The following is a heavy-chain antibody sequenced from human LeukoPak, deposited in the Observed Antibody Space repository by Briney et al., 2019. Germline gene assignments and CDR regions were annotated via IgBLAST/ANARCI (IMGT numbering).Heavy chain of an antibody. J-gene: IGHJ6*02. Sequence: GGSLRLSCAASGFTFSSYGMHWVRQAPGKGLEWVANIKQDGSEKFYVDSVKGRFTISRDNAKHSLYLQMNSLRAEDTAVYYCARLVRSGRYPYYYYAMDVWGQGTTVTVSS. D-gene: IGHD1-26*01. CDR2: IKQDGSEK. V-gene: IGHV3-7*01. CDR3: ARLVRSGRYPYYYYAMDV. CDR1: GFTFSSYG.